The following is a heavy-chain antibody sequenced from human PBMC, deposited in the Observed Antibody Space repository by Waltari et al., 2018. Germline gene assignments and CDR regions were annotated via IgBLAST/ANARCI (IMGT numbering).Heavy chain of an antibody. J-gene: IGHJ3*02. D-gene: IGHD1-26*01. CDR2: ISSSSSYI. CDR3: ARASGSYDSDAFDI. CDR1: GFTFSSYS. V-gene: IGHV3-21*01. Sequence: EVQLVESGGGLVKPGGSLRLSCAASGFTFSSYSMNWVRQAPGKGLEWVSSISSSSSYIYYADSVKGRFTIARDNAKNALYLQMNSLRAEDTAVYYCARASGSYDSDAFDIWGQGTMVTVSS.